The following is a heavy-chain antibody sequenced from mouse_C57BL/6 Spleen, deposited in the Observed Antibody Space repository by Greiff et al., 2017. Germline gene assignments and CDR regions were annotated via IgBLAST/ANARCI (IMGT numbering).Heavy chain of an antibody. D-gene: IGHD2-3*01. Sequence: HVLLLQPGAELVRPGTSVKLSCKASGYTFTSYWMPWVRQRPGQGLEWIGVIGPSDSYTNYTHKFKGRSTLSVDTSSSTAYMQLSSLTSEDSAVYYCARIYDGYYYFDYWGQGTTLTVSS. J-gene: IGHJ2*01. CDR3: ARIYDGYYYFDY. V-gene: IGHV1-59*01. CDR1: GYTFTSYW. CDR2: IGPSDSYT.